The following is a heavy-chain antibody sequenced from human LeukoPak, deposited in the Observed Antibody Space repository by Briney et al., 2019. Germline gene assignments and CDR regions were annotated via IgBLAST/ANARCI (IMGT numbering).Heavy chain of an antibody. D-gene: IGHD1-26*01. V-gene: IGHV3-23*01. J-gene: IGHJ4*02. CDR1: GFTFSSYA. Sequence: RGSLRLSSAASGFTFSSYAMSSVRQAPGKGLEWVSAISGSGGSTYYADSVKRRFTISRDNSKNTLYLQMNSLRAEDTAVYYCAKFGVGATYFDYWGQGTLVTVSS. CDR3: AKFGVGATYFDY. CDR2: ISGSGGST.